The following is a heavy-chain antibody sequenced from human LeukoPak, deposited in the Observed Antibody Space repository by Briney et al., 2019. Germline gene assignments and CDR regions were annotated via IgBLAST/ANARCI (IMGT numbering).Heavy chain of an antibody. CDR1: GGSISSGSYY. CDR2: IYTSGST. J-gene: IGHJ3*02. V-gene: IGHV4-61*02. CDR3: ARDSYDAFDI. Sequence: SETLSLTXTVSGGSISSGSYYWSWIRQPAGKGLEWIGRIYTSGSTNYNPSLKSRVTISVDTSKNQFSLKLSSVTAAATAVYYCARDSYDAFDIWGQGTMVTVSS.